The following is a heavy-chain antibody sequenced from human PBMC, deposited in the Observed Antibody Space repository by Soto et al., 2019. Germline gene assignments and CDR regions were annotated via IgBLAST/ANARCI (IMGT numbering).Heavy chain of an antibody. Sequence: QVQLVQSGAEVKKPGSSVKVSCKASGGTFSSYAISWVRQAPGQGLEWMGGIIPMLGAANYAQKFQGRVTSTEDKYKRTDYMELSSLRSEDTAVYYCTMKLSSGRQNWFAPWGQGTLVTVAS. V-gene: IGHV1-69*14. D-gene: IGHD6-19*01. CDR2: IIPMLGAA. J-gene: IGHJ5*02. CDR3: TMKLSSGRQNWFAP. CDR1: GGTFSSYA.